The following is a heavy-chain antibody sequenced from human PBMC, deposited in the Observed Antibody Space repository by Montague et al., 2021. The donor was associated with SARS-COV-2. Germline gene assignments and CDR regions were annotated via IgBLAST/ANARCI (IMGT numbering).Heavy chain of an antibody. Sequence: SQTQSLTYTVSGGSISSGSYYWSWIRQPAGKGLEWIGRIYTSGSTNYNPSLKSRVTISVDTSKNQFSLKLSSVTAADTAVYYCARGVLRYFDWTSPFDYWGQGTLVTVSS. J-gene: IGHJ4*02. CDR3: ARGVLRYFDWTSPFDY. V-gene: IGHV4-61*02. CDR2: IYTSGST. CDR1: GGSISSGSYY. D-gene: IGHD3-9*01.